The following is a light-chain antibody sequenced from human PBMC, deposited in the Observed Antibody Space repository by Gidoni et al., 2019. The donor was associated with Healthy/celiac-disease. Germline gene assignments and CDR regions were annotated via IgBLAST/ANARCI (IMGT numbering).Light chain of an antibody. Sequence: ELVLPQSPATLSVSPGERATLSCRASQSVSSNLAWYQQKPGQAPRRLIYGASTRATGIPARFSGSGSGTEFTLTISSLQSEDFAVYYCQQYNNWPPLTFXGXTKVEIK. CDR1: QSVSSN. CDR2: GAS. J-gene: IGKJ4*01. V-gene: IGKV3-15*01. CDR3: QQYNNWPPLT.